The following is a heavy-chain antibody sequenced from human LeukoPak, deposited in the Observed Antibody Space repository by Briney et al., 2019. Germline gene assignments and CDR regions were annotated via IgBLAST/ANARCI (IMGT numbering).Heavy chain of an antibody. V-gene: IGHV1-69*13. CDR3: ARVQEGCGSCLDY. J-gene: IGHJ4*02. Sequence: SVKVSCKASGGTFSSYAISWVRQAPGQGLEWMGGIIPIFGTANYAQKFQGRVTITADESTSTAYMELSSLRSDDTAVYYCARVQEGCGSCLDYWGQGTLVTVSS. CDR1: GGTFSSYA. CDR2: IIPIFGTA. D-gene: IGHD1-26*01.